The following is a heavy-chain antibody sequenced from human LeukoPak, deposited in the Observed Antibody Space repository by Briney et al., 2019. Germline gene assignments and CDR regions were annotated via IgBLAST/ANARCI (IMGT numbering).Heavy chain of an antibody. CDR1: GFTFSSYG. Sequence: PGGSLRPSCAASGFTFSSYGLHWVRQAPGKGLECVAVISKDGSNEHYADPGKGRFTISRDNSKNTLYLQMNGLRTEDTAVYYCVRDRGDGYNQIDYWGQGTLVTVSS. J-gene: IGHJ4*02. CDR2: ISKDGSNE. D-gene: IGHD5-24*01. V-gene: IGHV3-30*04. CDR3: VRDRGDGYNQIDY.